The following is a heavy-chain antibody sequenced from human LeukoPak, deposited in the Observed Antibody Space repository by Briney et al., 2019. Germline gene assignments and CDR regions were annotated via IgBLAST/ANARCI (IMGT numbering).Heavy chain of an antibody. V-gene: IGHV3-21*01. J-gene: IGHJ4*02. CDR3: ARGTGAGLVQAYYFDY. CDR1: GFTFSSYS. Sequence: GGSLRLSCAASGFTFSSYSMNWVRQAPGKGLEWVSSISSSSTYVYYADSVKGRFTISRDNANNSLYLQMNSLRAEDTAVYYCARGTGAGLVQAYYFDYWGQGTLVTVSS. CDR2: ISSSSTYV. D-gene: IGHD3/OR15-3a*01.